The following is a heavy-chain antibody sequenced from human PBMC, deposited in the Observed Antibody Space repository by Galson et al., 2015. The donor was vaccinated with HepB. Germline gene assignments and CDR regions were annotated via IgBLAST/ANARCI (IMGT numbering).Heavy chain of an antibody. CDR1: GYTFTSYA. CDR3: ARAMVRGVPNWFDP. D-gene: IGHD3-10*01. CDR2: INAGNGNT. V-gene: IGHV1-3*01. Sequence: SCKASGYTFTSYAMHWVRQAPGQRLEWMGWINAGNGNTKYSQKFQGRVTITRDTSASTAYMELSSLRSEDTAVYYCARAMVRGVPNWFDPWGQGTLVTVSS. J-gene: IGHJ5*02.